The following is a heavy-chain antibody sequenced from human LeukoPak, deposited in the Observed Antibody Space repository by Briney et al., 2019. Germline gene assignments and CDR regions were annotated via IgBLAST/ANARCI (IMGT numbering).Heavy chain of an antibody. CDR1: GGSFIGYH. CDR2: INDRGHT. J-gene: IGHJ4*02. Sequence: PSETLSLTCSVHGGSFIGYHRNWIRQSPEKGLEWIGEINDRGHTNYNPSLEGRVTISVDASKKQFSLKLNSVTAADTAVYYCARDPTTVVTLPYYFDFWGQGTLVTVSS. V-gene: IGHV4-34*01. CDR3: ARDPTTVVTLPYYFDF. D-gene: IGHD4-23*01.